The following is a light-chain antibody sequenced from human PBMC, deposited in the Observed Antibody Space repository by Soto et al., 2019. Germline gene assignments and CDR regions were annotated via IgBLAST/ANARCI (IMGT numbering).Light chain of an antibody. CDR2: DVS. Sequence: QSVLTQPASVSGSPGQSITISCTGASNDVGGYNYVSWYQQHPGKAPKLMIYDVSNRPSGVSNRFSGFKSGNTASLTISGLHAEDEADYYCSSYTTSSTYVFGTGTKVTVL. J-gene: IGLJ1*01. V-gene: IGLV2-14*03. CDR3: SSYTTSSTYV. CDR1: SNDVGGYNY.